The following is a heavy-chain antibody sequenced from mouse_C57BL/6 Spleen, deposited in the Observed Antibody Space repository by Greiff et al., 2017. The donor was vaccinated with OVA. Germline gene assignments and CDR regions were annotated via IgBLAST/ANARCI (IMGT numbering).Heavy chain of an antibody. CDR1: GYSITSGYY. CDR3: ARAFVTNWDGYFDV. V-gene: IGHV3-6*01. D-gene: IGHD4-1*01. Sequence: EVQLQQSGPGLVKPSQSLSLTCSVTGYSITSGYYWNWIRQFPGNKLEWMGYISYDGSNNYNPSLKNRISITRDTSKNQFFLKLNSVTTEDTATYYCARAFVTNWDGYFDVWGTGTTVTVSS. CDR2: ISYDGSN. J-gene: IGHJ1*03.